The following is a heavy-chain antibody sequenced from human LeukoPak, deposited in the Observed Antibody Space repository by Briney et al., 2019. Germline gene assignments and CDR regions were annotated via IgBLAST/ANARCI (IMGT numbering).Heavy chain of an antibody. D-gene: IGHD1-26*01. CDR2: ISGSGGST. CDR3: AKGQYSGSYYVAGDY. CDR1: GFTFSSYA. Sequence: GVSLRLSCAASGFTFSSYAMSWVRQAPGKGLEWVSAISGSGGSTYYADSGKGRFTISRDNSKNTLYLQMNSLRAEDTAVYYCAKGQYSGSYYVAGDYWGQGTLVTVSS. V-gene: IGHV3-23*01. J-gene: IGHJ4*02.